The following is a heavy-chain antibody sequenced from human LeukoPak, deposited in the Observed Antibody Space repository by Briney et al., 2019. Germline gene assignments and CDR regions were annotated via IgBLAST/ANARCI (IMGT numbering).Heavy chain of an antibody. J-gene: IGHJ6*02. CDR2: INHSGST. CDR1: GGSFSGYY. D-gene: IGHD6-13*01. V-gene: IGHV4-34*01. CDR3: ARGRYSSSWYPRDYYYGMDV. Sequence: PLETLSLTCAVYGGSFSGYYWSWIRQPPGKGLEWIGEINHSGSTNYNPSLKSRVTISVDTSKNQFSLKLSPVTAADTAVYYCARGRYSSSWYPRDYYYGMDVWGQGTTVTVSS.